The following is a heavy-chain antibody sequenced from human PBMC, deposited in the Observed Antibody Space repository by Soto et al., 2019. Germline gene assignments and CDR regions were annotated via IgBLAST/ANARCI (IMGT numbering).Heavy chain of an antibody. D-gene: IGHD2-2*01. CDR3: TTEPLGYCSSATCYAYFDY. CDR1: GFTFDSAW. V-gene: IGHV3-15*07. Sequence: GGSLRLSCAASGFTFDSAWMNWVRQAPGKGLEWVGRIKSNSNGGTTEYAAPVKDRFTLSRDDSEKTLYLQMNSLKTEDTAVYYCTTEPLGYCSSATCYAYFDYWGQGTLVTVSS. CDR2: IKSNSNGGTT. J-gene: IGHJ4*02.